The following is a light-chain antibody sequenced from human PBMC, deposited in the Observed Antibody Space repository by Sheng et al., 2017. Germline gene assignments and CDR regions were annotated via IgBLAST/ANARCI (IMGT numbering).Light chain of an antibody. V-gene: IGKV1-9*01. J-gene: IGKJ3*01. CDR2: AAS. Sequence: DIQLTQSPSFLSASVVDRVTITCRASQGISSYLAWYQQKPGKAPKLLIYAASTLQSGVPSRFSGSGSGTEFTLTISSLQPEDFATYYCQQPGTFGPGTKVDIK. CDR3: QQPGT. CDR1: QGISSY.